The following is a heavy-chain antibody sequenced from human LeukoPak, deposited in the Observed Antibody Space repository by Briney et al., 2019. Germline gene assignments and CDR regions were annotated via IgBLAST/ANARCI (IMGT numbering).Heavy chain of an antibody. Sequence: SETLSPTCAVYGGSFSGYYWSWIRQPPGKGLEWIGEINHSGSTNYNPSLKSRVTISVGTSKNQFSLKLSSVTAADTAVYYCARGVLRFLNSNWFDPWGQGTLVTVSS. J-gene: IGHJ5*02. D-gene: IGHD3-3*01. CDR3: ARGVLRFLNSNWFDP. CDR2: INHSGST. CDR1: GGSFSGYY. V-gene: IGHV4-34*01.